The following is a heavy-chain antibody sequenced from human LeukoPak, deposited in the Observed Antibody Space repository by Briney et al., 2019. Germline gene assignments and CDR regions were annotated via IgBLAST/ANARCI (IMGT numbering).Heavy chain of an antibody. Sequence: GGSLRLSCAASGFTFSSYAMHWVRQAPGKGLEWVAVISYDGSNKYYADSVKGRFTISRDNSKNTLYLQMNSLRAEDTAVYYCARGTVPGNQGYSPPYGMDVWGQGTTVTVSS. V-gene: IGHV3-30-3*01. CDR1: GFTFSSYA. D-gene: IGHD1-14*01. J-gene: IGHJ6*02. CDR2: ISYDGSNK. CDR3: ARGTVPGNQGYSPPYGMDV.